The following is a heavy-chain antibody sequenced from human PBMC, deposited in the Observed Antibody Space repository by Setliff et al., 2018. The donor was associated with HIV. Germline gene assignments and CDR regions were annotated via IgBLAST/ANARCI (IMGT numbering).Heavy chain of an antibody. J-gene: IGHJ6*03. CDR1: GGSISTGGYY. Sequence: SETLSLTCTVSGGSISTGGYYWSWIRQPPGKGLEWIGYIYYSGSTNYNPALKSRVTISVDTSKNQFSLKLSSVTAADTAVYYCARQREVYGTVYYYYMDVWGKGTTVTVSS. CDR3: ARQREVYGTVYYYYMDV. CDR2: IYYSGST. V-gene: IGHV4-61*08. D-gene: IGHD4-17*01.